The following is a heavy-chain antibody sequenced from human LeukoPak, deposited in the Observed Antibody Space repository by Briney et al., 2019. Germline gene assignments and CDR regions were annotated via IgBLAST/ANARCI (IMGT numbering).Heavy chain of an antibody. CDR1: GYTFTSYD. Sequence: ASVKVSCKASGYTFTSYDINWVRQATGQGLEWMGWMNPNSGNTGYAQKFQGRVTITRNTSISTAYMELSSLRSEDTAVYYCARVVPGYSSGWAAFDIWGQGTMVTVSS. V-gene: IGHV1-8*03. D-gene: IGHD6-19*01. J-gene: IGHJ3*02. CDR3: ARVVPGYSSGWAAFDI. CDR2: MNPNSGNT.